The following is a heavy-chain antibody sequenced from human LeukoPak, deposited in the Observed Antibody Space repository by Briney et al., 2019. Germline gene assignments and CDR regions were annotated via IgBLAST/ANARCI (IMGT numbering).Heavy chain of an antibody. CDR1: GNYW. CDR2: INSDGSWT. Sequence: PGGSLRLSCAASGNYWMHWVRQVPGKGLVWVSHINSDGSWTSYADSVKGRFTISRDIAKNTLYLQMNSLRAEDTAVYYCAKVPFTYYYDSSGYYDADYWGQGTLVTVSS. J-gene: IGHJ4*02. CDR3: AKVPFTYYYDSSGYYDADY. V-gene: IGHV3-74*01. D-gene: IGHD3-22*01.